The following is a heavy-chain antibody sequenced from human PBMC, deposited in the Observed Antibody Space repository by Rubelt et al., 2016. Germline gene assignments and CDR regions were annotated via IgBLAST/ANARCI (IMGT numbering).Heavy chain of an antibody. J-gene: IGHJ4*02. CDR3: ASRFFSGSDFGY. D-gene: IGHD1-26*01. Sequence: EVQLLESGGGLVQPGGSLRLSCAASGFTFSSYAMSWVRQAPGKGLEWVSSISSSSSYIYYADSVKGRFTISRDNAKNSLYLQRNSLGAEDTAVYYRASRFFSGSDFGYWGQGTLVTVSS. CDR1: GFTFSSYA. V-gene: IGHV3-21*01. CDR2: ISSSSSYI.